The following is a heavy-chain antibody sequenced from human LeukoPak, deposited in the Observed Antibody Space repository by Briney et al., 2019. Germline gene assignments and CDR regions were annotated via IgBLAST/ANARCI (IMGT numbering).Heavy chain of an antibody. J-gene: IGHJ4*02. Sequence: SETLSLTCTVSGGSISGYYWSWIRQPPGKGLEWIGEINHSGSTNYNPSLKSRVTISVDTSKNQFSLKLSSVTAADTAVYYCARGGDCSSTSCWDFDYWGQGTLVTVSS. CDR2: INHSGST. V-gene: IGHV4-34*01. D-gene: IGHD2-2*01. CDR3: ARGGDCSSTSCWDFDY. CDR1: GGSISGYY.